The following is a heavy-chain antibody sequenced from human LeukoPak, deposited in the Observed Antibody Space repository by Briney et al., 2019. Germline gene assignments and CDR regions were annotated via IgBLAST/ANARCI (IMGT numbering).Heavy chain of an antibody. CDR1: GSTFSSYA. D-gene: IGHD1-26*01. CDR3: AKSPHSGSYYGGFDY. V-gene: IGHV3-23*01. Sequence: GGSLRLSCAASGSTFSSYAMSWVRQAPGKGLEWVSAISGSGGSTYYADSVKGRFTISRDNSKNTLYLQMNSLRAEDTAVYYCAKSPHSGSYYGGFDYWGQGTLVTVSS. J-gene: IGHJ4*02. CDR2: ISGSGGST.